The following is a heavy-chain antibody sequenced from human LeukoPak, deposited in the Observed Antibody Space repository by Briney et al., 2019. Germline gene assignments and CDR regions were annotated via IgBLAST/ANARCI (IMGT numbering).Heavy chain of an antibody. D-gene: IGHD3-10*01. V-gene: IGHV3-33*01. Sequence: SGGSLRLSCVASGFIFSSYGMHWVRQAPGKGLEWVAVIWFDGSSEYYADSVKGRFTISRDNSKDTLYLQMNSLRAEDTAVYYCTRESGSGNYYYDYWGQGTLVTVSS. CDR1: GFIFSSYG. J-gene: IGHJ4*02. CDR2: IWFDGSSE. CDR3: TRESGSGNYYYDY.